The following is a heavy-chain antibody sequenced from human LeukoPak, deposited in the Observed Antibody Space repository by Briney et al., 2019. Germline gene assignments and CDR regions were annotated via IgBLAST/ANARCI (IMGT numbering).Heavy chain of an antibody. Sequence: APVKVSCKASGYTFTGYYMHWVRQAPGQGLEWMGWINPNSGGTNYAQKFQGRVTMTRDTSISTAYMELSRLRSDDTAVYYCARRQVLLWFGIYYYYMDVWGKGTTVTVSS. CDR2: INPNSGGT. V-gene: IGHV1-2*02. D-gene: IGHD3-10*01. CDR1: GYTFTGYY. J-gene: IGHJ6*03. CDR3: ARRQVLLWFGIYYYYMDV.